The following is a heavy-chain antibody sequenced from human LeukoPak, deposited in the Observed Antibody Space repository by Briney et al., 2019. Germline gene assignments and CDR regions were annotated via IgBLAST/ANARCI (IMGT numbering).Heavy chain of an antibody. Sequence: PSETLSLTCAVSGYSISSGYYWGWIRQPPGKGLEWIGSIYHSGSTYYNPSLKSRVTISVDASKNQFSLKLSSVTAADTAVYYCARDIVVVPAAGADDAFDIWGQGTMVTVSS. CDR2: IYHSGST. J-gene: IGHJ3*02. D-gene: IGHD2-2*01. CDR1: GYSISSGYY. V-gene: IGHV4-38-2*02. CDR3: ARDIVVVPAAGADDAFDI.